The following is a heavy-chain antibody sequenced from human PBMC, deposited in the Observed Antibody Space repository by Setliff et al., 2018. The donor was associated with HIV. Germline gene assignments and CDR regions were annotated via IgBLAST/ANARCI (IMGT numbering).Heavy chain of an antibody. D-gene: IGHD6-13*01. CDR2: IVVGSGKT. CDR3: AAPGYSSSWYYFDY. Sequence: SVKVSCKASGFTFTSSAVQWVRQARGQRLEWIGWIVVGSGKTNYAQKFQERVTITRDMSTSTAYMELSSLRSEDTAVYYCAAPGYSSSWYYFDYWGQGTLVTVSS. CDR1: GFTFTSSA. V-gene: IGHV1-58*01. J-gene: IGHJ4*02.